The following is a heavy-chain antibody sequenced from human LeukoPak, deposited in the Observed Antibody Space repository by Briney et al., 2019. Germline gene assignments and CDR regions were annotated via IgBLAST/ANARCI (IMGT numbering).Heavy chain of an antibody. CDR1: GGSISAYY. Sequence: SKTLSLTCTVSGGSISAYYWSWIRQPPGKGLEWIGYIYYSGSTNYNPSLKSRVTISVDTSKNQFSLKLTSVTAADTAVYYCARLGQYGAANWGQGTLVTVSS. CDR2: IYYSGST. J-gene: IGHJ4*02. CDR3: ARLGQYGAAN. V-gene: IGHV4-59*08. D-gene: IGHD4/OR15-4a*01.